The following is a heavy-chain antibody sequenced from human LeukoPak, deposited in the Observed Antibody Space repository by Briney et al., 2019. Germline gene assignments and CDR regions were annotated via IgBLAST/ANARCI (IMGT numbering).Heavy chain of an antibody. CDR3: ARHRTASDY. D-gene: IGHD3-16*02. J-gene: IGHJ4*02. CDR1: GFTFSSYE. Sequence: GGSLRLSCAASGFTFSSYEMNWVRQAPGKGLEWVSYISSSGSTIYYTDSLKGRFTISRDNAKNSLYLQMNSLRAEDTAVYYCARHRTASDYWGQGTLVTVSS. V-gene: IGHV3-48*03. CDR2: ISSSGSTI.